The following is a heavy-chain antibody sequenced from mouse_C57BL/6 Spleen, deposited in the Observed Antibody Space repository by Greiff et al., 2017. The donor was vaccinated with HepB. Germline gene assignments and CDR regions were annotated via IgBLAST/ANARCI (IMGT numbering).Heavy chain of an antibody. CDR2: INPSTGGT. CDR3: ARGLRRGYFDV. V-gene: IGHV1-42*01. Sequence: SGPELVKPGASVKISCKASGYSFTGYYMNWVKQSPEKSLEWIGEINPSTGGTTYNQKFKAKATLTVDKSSSTAYMQLKSLTSEDSAVYYCARGLRRGYFDVWGTGTTVTVSS. CDR1: GYSFTGYY. J-gene: IGHJ1*03. D-gene: IGHD2-4*01.